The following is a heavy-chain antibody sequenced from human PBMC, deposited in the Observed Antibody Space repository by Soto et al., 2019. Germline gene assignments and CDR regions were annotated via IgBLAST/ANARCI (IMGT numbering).Heavy chain of an antibody. J-gene: IGHJ4*02. CDR1: GGSISSYY. CDR2: IYYSGST. CDR3: ARPRHYYYDSSGYHFDY. V-gene: IGHV4-59*12. Sequence: SETLSLTCTVSGGSISSYYWSWIRQPPGKGLEWIGYIYYSGSTNYNPSLKSRVTISVDTSKNQFSLKLSSVTAADTAVYYCARPRHYYYDSSGYHFDYWGQGTLVTVS. D-gene: IGHD3-22*01.